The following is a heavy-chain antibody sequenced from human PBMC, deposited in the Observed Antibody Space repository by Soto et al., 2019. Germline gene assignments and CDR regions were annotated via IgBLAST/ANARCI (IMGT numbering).Heavy chain of an antibody. Sequence: QVQLVQSGAEVTKPGASVKVSCRASGYTFTTYDINWVRQATGQGLEWMGWMSPNSGATGYAQKFQGRVXMNXDTSISTAYMELSNLRSEDTAIYYCARGVDAGVDVWGQGTTVTVSS. J-gene: IGHJ6*02. V-gene: IGHV1-8*01. CDR2: MSPNSGAT. D-gene: IGHD1-1*01. CDR1: GYTFTTYD. CDR3: ARGVDAGVDV.